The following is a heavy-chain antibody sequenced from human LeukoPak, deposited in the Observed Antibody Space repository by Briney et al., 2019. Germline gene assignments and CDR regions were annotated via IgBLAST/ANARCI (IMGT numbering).Heavy chain of an antibody. D-gene: IGHD2-2*01. CDR3: ARDPSSVPLYFFDY. J-gene: IGHJ4*02. V-gene: IGHV1-2*02. Sequence: ASVKICCKSSGYTFRGNYIHWLRQAPGHALAWMGRITTQNGDTKSAQKFQGRGTRSRDKSLRTAYFDLSSLRPDAAAVYYCARDPSSVPLYFFDYWGQGTLVTVSS. CDR2: ITTQNGDT. CDR1: GYTFRGNY.